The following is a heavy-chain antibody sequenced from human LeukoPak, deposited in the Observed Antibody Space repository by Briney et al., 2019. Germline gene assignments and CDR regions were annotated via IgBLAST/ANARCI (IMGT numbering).Heavy chain of an antibody. CDR3: AKGRRAFDY. CDR2: IWYDGSNK. Sequence: GRSLRLSCAASGFTFSSYGMHWVRQAPGKGLEWVAVIWYDGSNKYYADSVKGRFTISRDNSKNTLYLQMNSQRAEDTAVYYCAKGRRAFDYWGQGTLVTVSS. V-gene: IGHV3-33*06. CDR1: GFTFSSYG. J-gene: IGHJ4*02.